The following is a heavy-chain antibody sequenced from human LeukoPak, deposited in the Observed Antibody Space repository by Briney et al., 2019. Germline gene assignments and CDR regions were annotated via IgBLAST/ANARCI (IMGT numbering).Heavy chain of an antibody. J-gene: IGHJ4*02. CDR1: GGSISGHY. CDR3: ARVSLLTGTVDY. V-gene: IGHV4-4*07. D-gene: IGHD3-9*01. Sequence: PSETLSLTCTVSGGSISGHYWSWIRQPAGKGLEWIGRIYTSGSTNYNPSLKSRVTMSADTSKNQISLKLSSVTAADTAVYCCARVSLLTGTVDYWGQGTLVTVSS. CDR2: IYTSGST.